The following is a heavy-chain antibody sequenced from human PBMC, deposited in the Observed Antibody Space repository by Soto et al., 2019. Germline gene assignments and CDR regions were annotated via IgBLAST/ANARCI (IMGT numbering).Heavy chain of an antibody. CDR2: ISYDGSNK. CDR3: AREDSSGWYADYYYGMDV. J-gene: IGHJ6*02. D-gene: IGHD6-19*01. V-gene: IGHV3-30-3*01. CDR1: GFTFSSYA. Sequence: GGSLRLSCAASGFTFSSYAMHWVRQAPGKGLEWVAVISYDGSNKYYADSVKGRFTISRDNSKNTLYLQMNSLRAEDTAVYYCAREDSSGWYADYYYGMDVWGQGTTVTVSS.